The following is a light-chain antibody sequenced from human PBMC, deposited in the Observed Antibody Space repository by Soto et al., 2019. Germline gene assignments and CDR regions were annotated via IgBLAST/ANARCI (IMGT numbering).Light chain of an antibody. CDR1: QSVRTY. Sequence: EIVLTQSPVTLSLSPGERATLSCRASQSVRTYLAWYQVKPGQAPRLLIYDTSNRATGIPARFSGSGSGTDFTLTISSLEPEDFAVYYCHQRKSWPRTFGQGTKVEIK. J-gene: IGKJ1*01. CDR2: DTS. V-gene: IGKV3-11*01. CDR3: HQRKSWPRT.